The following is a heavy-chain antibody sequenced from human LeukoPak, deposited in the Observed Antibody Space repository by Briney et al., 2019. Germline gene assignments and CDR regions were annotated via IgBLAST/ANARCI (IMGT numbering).Heavy chain of an antibody. Sequence: GASVKVSCKASGYTFTGYYMHWVRQAPGQGLEWMGWINPNSGGTNYAQKFQGRVTMTRDTSISTAYMELSSLRSEDTAVYYCATSMYPRGGPIGNWGQGTLVTVSS. V-gene: IGHV1-2*02. D-gene: IGHD1-26*01. J-gene: IGHJ4*02. CDR1: GYTFTGYY. CDR2: INPNSGGT. CDR3: ATSMYPRGGPIGN.